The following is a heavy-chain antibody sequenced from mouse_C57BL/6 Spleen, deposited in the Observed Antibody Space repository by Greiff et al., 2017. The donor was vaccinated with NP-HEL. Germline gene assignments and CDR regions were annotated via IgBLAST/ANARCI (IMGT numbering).Heavy chain of an antibody. D-gene: IGHD2-5*01. CDR1: GYSFTDYN. V-gene: IGHV1-39*01. CDR3: AREGLYSNYGYFDV. J-gene: IGHJ1*03. Sequence: VQLKESGPELVKPGASVKISCKASGYSFTDYNMNWVKQSNGKSLEWIGVINPNYGTTSYNQKFKGKATLTVDQSSSTAYMQLNSLTSEDSAVYYCAREGLYSNYGYFDVWGTGTTVTVSS. CDR2: INPNYGTT.